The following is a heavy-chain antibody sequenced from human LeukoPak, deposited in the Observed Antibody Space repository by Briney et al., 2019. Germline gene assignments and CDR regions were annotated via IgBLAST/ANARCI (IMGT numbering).Heavy chain of an antibody. V-gene: IGHV3-23*01. J-gene: IGHJ6*02. CDR2: ISGSGGST. CDR3: AKDPGYCSGGSCYPLRVGMDV. D-gene: IGHD2-15*01. CDR1: GFTFSSHA. Sequence: GGSLRLSCTPSGFTFSSHAMSWVRQAPGKGLEWVSAISGSGGSTYYADSVKGRFTISRDNSKNTLYLQMNSLRAEDTAVYYCAKDPGYCSGGSCYPLRVGMDVWGQGTTVTVSS.